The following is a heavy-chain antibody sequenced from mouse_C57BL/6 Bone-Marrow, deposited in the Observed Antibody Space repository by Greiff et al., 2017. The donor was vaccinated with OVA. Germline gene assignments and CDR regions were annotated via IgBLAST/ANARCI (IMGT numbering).Heavy chain of an antibody. Sequence: EVHLVESGGGLVKPGGSLKLSCAASGFTFSSYTMSWVRQTPEKRLEWVATISGGGGNTYYPDSVKGRFTISRDNAKNTLYLQMSSLRSEDTALYYCTRHETMVTARGSFEYWGQVATLTVSS. CDR1: GFTFSSYT. CDR3: TRHETMVTARGSFEY. V-gene: IGHV5-9*01. D-gene: IGHD2-2*01. J-gene: IGHJ2*01. CDR2: ISGGGGNT.